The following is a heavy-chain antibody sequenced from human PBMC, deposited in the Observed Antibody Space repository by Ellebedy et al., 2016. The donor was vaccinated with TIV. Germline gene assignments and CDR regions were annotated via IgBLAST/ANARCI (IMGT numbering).Heavy chain of an antibody. Sequence: PGGSLRLSCAASAFTFSSYWMSWVRQAPGKGLEWVANIKQDGSEKYYVDSVKGRFTISRDNAKNSLYLQMNSLRAEDTAVYYCARGARRGQLWLGGFGYFDYWGQGTLVTVSS. J-gene: IGHJ4*02. CDR2: IKQDGSEK. CDR3: ARGARRGQLWLGGFGYFDY. CDR1: AFTFSSYW. D-gene: IGHD5-18*01. V-gene: IGHV3-7*04.